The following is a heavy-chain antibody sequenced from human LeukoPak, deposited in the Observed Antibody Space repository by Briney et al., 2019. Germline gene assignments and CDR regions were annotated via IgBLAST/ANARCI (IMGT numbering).Heavy chain of an antibody. CDR1: GYTFTSYG. CDR2: ISAYNGNT. V-gene: IGHV1-18*01. D-gene: IGHD5-18*01. J-gene: IGHJ3*02. Sequence: GASVKVSCKASGYTFTSYGISWVRQAPGQGLEWMGWISAYNGNTNYAQKLQGRVTMTTDTSTSTAYMELRSLRSDDTAVYYCARDRDEDTAMVWVAAFDIWGQGTMVTASS. CDR3: ARDRDEDTAMVWVAAFDI.